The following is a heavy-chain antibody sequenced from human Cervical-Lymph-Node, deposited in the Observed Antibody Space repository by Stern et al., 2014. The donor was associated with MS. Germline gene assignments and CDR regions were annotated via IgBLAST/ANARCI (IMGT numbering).Heavy chain of an antibody. CDR1: GGSISSGGYY. J-gene: IGHJ4*02. CDR3: ARVSYDFWSGYYAFDY. D-gene: IGHD3-3*01. Sequence: MQLVESGPGLVKPSQTLSLTCTVSGGSISSGGYYWSWIRQHPGKGLEWIGYIYYSGSTYYNPSLKSRVTISVDTSKNQFSLKLSSVTAADTAVYYCARVSYDFWSGYYAFDYWGQGTLVTVSS. V-gene: IGHV4-31*03. CDR2: IYYSGST.